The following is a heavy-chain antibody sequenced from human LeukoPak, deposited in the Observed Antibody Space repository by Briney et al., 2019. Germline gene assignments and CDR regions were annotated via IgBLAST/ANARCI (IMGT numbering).Heavy chain of an antibody. V-gene: IGHV3-30-3*01. J-gene: IGHJ3*02. CDR1: GFTFSSYA. D-gene: IGHD3-10*01. Sequence: GGSLRLSCAASGFTFSSYAVHWVRQAPGKGLEWVTYVSGDGNNKYYADSVKGRFTISRDNSKNTLYLQVNSLRAEDTAVYYCVRGPSFGGFDIWGQGTMVTVSS. CDR3: VRGPSFGGFDI. CDR2: VSGDGNNK.